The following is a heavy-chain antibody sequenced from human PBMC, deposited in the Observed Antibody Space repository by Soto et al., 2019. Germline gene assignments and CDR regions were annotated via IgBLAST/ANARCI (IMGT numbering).Heavy chain of an antibody. J-gene: IGHJ4*02. V-gene: IGHV4-31*08. CDR1: GGSISSGGYY. D-gene: IGHD2-2*01. CDR3: AHSGPIGDIVVVPAAGPFDY. CDR2: IYYSGST. Sequence: SETLSLTCTVSGGSISSGGYYWSWIRQHPGKGLEWIGYIYYSGSTYYNPSLKSRLTITKDTSKNQVVFTMTNMDPVDTATYYCAHSGPIGDIVVVPAAGPFDYWGQGTLVTVSS.